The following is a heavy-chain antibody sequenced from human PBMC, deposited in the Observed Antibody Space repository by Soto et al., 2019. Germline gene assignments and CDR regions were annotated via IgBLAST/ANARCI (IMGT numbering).Heavy chain of an antibody. CDR2: ISYSGST. V-gene: IGHV4-31*03. CDR3: ARVGGIIWSDP. Sequence: QVQLQESGPGLVKPSQTLSLTCTVSGGSISSGGYYWSWIRQHPGKGLEWIGYISYSGSTYYNPSLKSRVTIAVHTSKTHFPLKLISVTAADTAVYYCARVGGIIWSDPWGQGTLVTVSS. J-gene: IGHJ5*02. CDR1: GGSISSGGYY. D-gene: IGHD3-16*01.